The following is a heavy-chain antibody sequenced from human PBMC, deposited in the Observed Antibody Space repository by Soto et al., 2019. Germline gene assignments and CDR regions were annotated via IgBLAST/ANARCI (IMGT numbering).Heavy chain of an antibody. Sequence: EVQLVESGGGLVKPGGSLRLSCAASGFTFSSYSMNWVRQAPGKGLEWVSSISSSSSYIYYADSVKGRFTISRDNAKNSLYLQMNSLRAEDTAVYYCARDSEYSSSSYYGMDVWGQGTTVTVSS. D-gene: IGHD6-6*01. J-gene: IGHJ6*02. CDR2: ISSSSSYI. CDR1: GFTFSSYS. CDR3: ARDSEYSSSSYYGMDV. V-gene: IGHV3-21*01.